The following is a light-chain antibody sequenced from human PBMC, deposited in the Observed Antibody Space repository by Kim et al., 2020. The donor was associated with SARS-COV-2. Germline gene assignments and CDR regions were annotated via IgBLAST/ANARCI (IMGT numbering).Light chain of an antibody. J-gene: IGKJ1*01. Sequence: PPGRGTHPGRAASQGVSSNYWARYQPKPGPGPRLLIAGASSRATGITDRFSGSGSETDFTISIRRLEHEDFEDYYCQKYDTSRTFGQGTKVDIK. CDR2: GAS. CDR3: QKYDTSRT. CDR1: QGVSSNY. V-gene: IGKV3-20*01.